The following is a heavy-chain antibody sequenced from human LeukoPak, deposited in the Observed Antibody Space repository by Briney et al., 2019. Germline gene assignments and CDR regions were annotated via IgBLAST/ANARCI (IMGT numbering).Heavy chain of an antibody. CDR1: GGTFTHCV. CDR2: IAPISGTP. Sequence: GASVKVSCKASGGTFTHCVISWVRQAPGQGLERMGGIAPISGTPMYAQRFQGRVTITADTSTYTAYLEMSSLTSEDTAVYYRAREGEYYSESGNLVDASDVWGQGTMVTVSA. D-gene: IGHD3-10*01. V-gene: IGHV1-69*06. J-gene: IGHJ3*01. CDR3: AREGEYYSESGNLVDASDV.